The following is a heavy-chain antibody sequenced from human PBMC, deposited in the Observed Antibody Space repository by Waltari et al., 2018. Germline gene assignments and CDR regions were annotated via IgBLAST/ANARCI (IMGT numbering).Heavy chain of an antibody. CDR3: ARGLDSNSWYGAHF. V-gene: IGHV1-8*01. D-gene: IGHD6-13*01. CDR1: GYTFPTSD. CDR2: MNPKNGNT. Sequence: QVLLVQPGAELKTPGAPVKVYCKPTGYTFPTSDINWWRQATGQGLEWVGWMNPKNGNTLYSQKFQGRVTLTRDNSINTAYMELTSLTSDDTGVYYCARGLDSNSWYGAHFWGQGTLVTVAS. J-gene: IGHJ4*02.